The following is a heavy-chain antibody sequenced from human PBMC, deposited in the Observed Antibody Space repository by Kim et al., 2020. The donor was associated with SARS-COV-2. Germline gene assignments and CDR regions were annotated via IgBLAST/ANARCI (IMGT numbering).Heavy chain of an antibody. CDR2: VYYGGSI. J-gene: IGHJ2*01. CDR3: ARGANWYSDL. CDR1: GESIGGRGLY. Sequence: SETLSLTCSVSGESIGGRGLYYFWMRQHPGEGLEWIGHVYYGGSISYNQSLKSRVTISVDASNNHFSLTLTSVTAADTATYYCARGANWYSDLWGRGSLVIVSS. V-gene: IGHV4-31*03.